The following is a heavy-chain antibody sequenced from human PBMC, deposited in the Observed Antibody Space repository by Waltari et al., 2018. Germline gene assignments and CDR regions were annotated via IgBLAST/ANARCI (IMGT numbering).Heavy chain of an antibody. CDR2: MYYSGRT. CDR3: AREGSLAY. D-gene: IGHD3-3*02. Sequence: QVQLQESGPGLVKPSETLSLTCTVSGYSISSGYYWGWIRQPPGKGLEWIGSMYYSGRTYYNPSLKSRVTMSVDTSKNQFSLNLSSATAADTAVYYCAREGSLAYWGQGTLVTVSS. V-gene: IGHV4-38-2*02. CDR1: GYSISSGYY. J-gene: IGHJ4*02.